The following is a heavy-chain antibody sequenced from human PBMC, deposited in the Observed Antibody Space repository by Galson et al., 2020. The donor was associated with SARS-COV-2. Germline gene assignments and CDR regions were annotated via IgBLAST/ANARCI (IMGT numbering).Heavy chain of an antibody. CDR1: GFTFSSYA. V-gene: IGHV3-30-3*01. CDR3: ARPYSSSWYSDY. Sequence: TGGSLRLSCAASGFTFSSYAMHWVRQAPGKGLEWVAVISYDGSNKYYADSVKGRFTISRDNSKNTLYLQMNSLKASDTAMYYCARPYSSSWYSDYWGQGTLVTVSS. J-gene: IGHJ4*02. CDR2: ISYDGSNK. D-gene: IGHD6-13*01.